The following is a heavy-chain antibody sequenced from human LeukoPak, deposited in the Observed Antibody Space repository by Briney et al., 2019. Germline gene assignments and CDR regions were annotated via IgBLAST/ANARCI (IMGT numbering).Heavy chain of an antibody. CDR3: ARDYYDSSGFDY. Sequence: SETLSLTCTVSGGSISSYYWSWIRQPPGKGLEWIGYIYTSGSTNYNPSLKSRVTISVDTSKNQFSLKLSSVTAADTAVYYCARDYYDSSGFDYWGQGTLVTVSS. CDR1: GGSISSYY. CDR2: IYTSGST. J-gene: IGHJ4*02. V-gene: IGHV4-4*09. D-gene: IGHD3-22*01.